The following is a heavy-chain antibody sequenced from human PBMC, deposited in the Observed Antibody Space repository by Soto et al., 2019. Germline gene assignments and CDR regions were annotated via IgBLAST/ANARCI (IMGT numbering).Heavy chain of an antibody. V-gene: IGHV5-51*01. CDR2: INPHDSDV. J-gene: IGHJ6*02. CDR1: GYTFTSYW. Sequence: PGESLKISCKASGYTFTSYWLGWVRQMPGKGPEWMGTINPHDSDVRYSPSFQGQVTISADKAISTVYLRWNSLKASDTAMYFCTRQMIQPQMRYNMDVWGQGTTVTVSS. D-gene: IGHD1-1*01. CDR3: TRQMIQPQMRYNMDV.